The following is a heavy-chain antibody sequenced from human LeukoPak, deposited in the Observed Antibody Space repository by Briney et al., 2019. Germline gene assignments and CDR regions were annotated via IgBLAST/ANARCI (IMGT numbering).Heavy chain of an antibody. J-gene: IGHJ4*02. Sequence: PGGSLRLSCAGSGFTFSSYWMNWVRQAPGNGWVGVANIKQDGSEKNYVDSVKGRFTISRDNAKSSLFLQMNDLRAEDTAVYYCAKGGRGNGEVYWGQGTLVTVSS. CDR3: AKGGRGNGEVY. V-gene: IGHV3-7*01. CDR1: GFTFSSYW. CDR2: IKQDGSEK. D-gene: IGHD2-8*01.